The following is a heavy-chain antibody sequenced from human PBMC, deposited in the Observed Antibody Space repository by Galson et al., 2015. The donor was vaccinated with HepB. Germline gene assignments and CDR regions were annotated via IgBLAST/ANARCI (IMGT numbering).Heavy chain of an antibody. V-gene: IGHV3-21*01. J-gene: IGHJ5*02. D-gene: IGHD4/OR15-4a*01. CDR3: ARVISSGLWKWFDP. Sequence: SLRLSCAATGFMFSNYEMTWVRQAPGKGLEWVSSISRSSSCIFYADSMKGRFTISRDNAKNTLYLQMTSLRVEDTAVYYCARVISSGLWKWFDPWGQGTLVTVSS. CDR2: ISRSSSCI. CDR1: GFMFSNYE.